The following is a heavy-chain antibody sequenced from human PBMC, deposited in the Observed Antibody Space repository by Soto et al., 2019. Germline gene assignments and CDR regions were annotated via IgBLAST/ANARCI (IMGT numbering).Heavy chain of an antibody. D-gene: IGHD3-22*01. CDR1: GGTFSSYT. CDR3: VREDDSSGHYSWFDP. CDR2: FVPLFGSA. V-gene: IGHV1-69*01. Sequence: QVQLVQSGAEVKKPGSSVKVSCRASGGTFSSYTIVWVRQAPGQGLEWMGGFVPLFGSANIAQKFQGRVTITADASTSTAYMELSSLTSEDSASYYCVREDDSSGHYSWFDPWGQGTLVTVSS. J-gene: IGHJ5*02.